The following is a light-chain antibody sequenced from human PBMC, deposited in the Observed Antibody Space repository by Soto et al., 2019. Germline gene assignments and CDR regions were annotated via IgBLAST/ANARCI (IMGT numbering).Light chain of an antibody. Sequence: QSVLTQPPSVSAAPGQKVTISSSGSSSNIGNNCVSWYQQLPGTARRLLIYDNNKRPSGIPDRFSGSKSGTSATLGITGLQTGDEADYYCGTWDSSLSAVVFGGGTK. J-gene: IGLJ2*01. CDR3: GTWDSSLSAVV. V-gene: IGLV1-51*01. CDR1: SSNIGNNC. CDR2: DNN.